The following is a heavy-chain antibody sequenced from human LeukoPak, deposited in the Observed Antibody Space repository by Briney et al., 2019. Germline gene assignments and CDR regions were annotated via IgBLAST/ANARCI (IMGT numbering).Heavy chain of an antibody. J-gene: IGHJ4*02. CDR2: IYHSGST. D-gene: IGHD5-24*01. V-gene: IGHV4-30-2*01. CDR3: ARDARSYFDY. CDR1: GGSISSGGYY. Sequence: PSETLSLTCTVSGGSISSGGYYWSWIRQPPGKGLEWIGYIYHSGSTYYNPSLKSRVTISVDTSKNQFSLKLSSVTAADTAVYYCARDARSYFDYWGQGTLVTVSS.